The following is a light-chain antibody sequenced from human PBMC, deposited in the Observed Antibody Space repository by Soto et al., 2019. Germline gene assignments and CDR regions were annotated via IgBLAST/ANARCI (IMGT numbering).Light chain of an antibody. CDR3: ATWDDSLNGVV. CDR1: SSNIGSST. Sequence: QSVLTQPPSASGTPGQRVTISCPGSSSNIGSSTVNWYQQLPGPAPKLLIYTNNQRPSGVPDRFSGSKSGTSASLAISGLQSEDEADYYCATWDDSLNGVVFGGGTKVTVL. V-gene: IGLV1-44*01. J-gene: IGLJ2*01. CDR2: TNN.